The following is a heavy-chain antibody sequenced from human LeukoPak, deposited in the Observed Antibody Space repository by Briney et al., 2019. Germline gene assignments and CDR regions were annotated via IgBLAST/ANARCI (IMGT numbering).Heavy chain of an antibody. Sequence: GGSLRLSCAASGFTFSSYAMPWVRQAPGKGLEWVADISYDGSNKYYADSVKGRFTISRDNSKNTLYLQMNSLRAEDTAVYYCAGLTTVTTWAPDIWGQGTMVTVSS. D-gene: IGHD4-17*01. V-gene: IGHV3-30-3*01. CDR3: AGLTTVTTWAPDI. J-gene: IGHJ3*02. CDR2: ISYDGSNK. CDR1: GFTFSSYA.